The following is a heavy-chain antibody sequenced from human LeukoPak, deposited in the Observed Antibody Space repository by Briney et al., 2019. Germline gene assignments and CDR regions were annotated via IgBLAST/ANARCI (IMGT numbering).Heavy chain of an antibody. CDR1: GYSFTGRY. V-gene: IGHV1-2*02. CDR2: INPKSGGT. Sequence: ASVKVSCKATGYSFTGRYMHWVRQAPGQGLEWMGWINPKSGGTNYAQKFQGRVTMTRDTSISTAYMDMSSLRSDDTAVYYCARNLWSGESSDAFDMWGQGTMLTVSS. CDR3: ARNLWSGESSDAFDM. J-gene: IGHJ3*02. D-gene: IGHD3-10*01.